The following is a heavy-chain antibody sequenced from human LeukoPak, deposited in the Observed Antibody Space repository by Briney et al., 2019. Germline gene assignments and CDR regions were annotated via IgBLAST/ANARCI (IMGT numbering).Heavy chain of an antibody. J-gene: IGHJ5*02. D-gene: IGHD2-2*01. Sequence: SQTLSLTCAISGDSVSSNSVTWNWIRQSPSSGLEWLGRTYYRSTWYNDYAVSVRGRITVNPDTSKNQFSLHLNSVTPEDTAVYYCARRLTQYDCFDPWGQGILVTVSS. CDR1: GDSVSSNSVT. V-gene: IGHV6-1*01. CDR2: TYYRSTWYN. CDR3: ARRLTQYDCFDP.